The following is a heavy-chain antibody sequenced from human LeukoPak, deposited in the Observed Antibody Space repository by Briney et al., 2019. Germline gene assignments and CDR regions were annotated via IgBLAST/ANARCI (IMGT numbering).Heavy chain of an antibody. CDR1: RFTFSSFA. Sequence: GGSLRLSCAASRFTFSSFAMGWVRLAPGKGLQWISCIYGSNNNTYYTDSVTGRFTISRDNSKTTLFLQMNSLRAEDTAVYYCAKGISGSCYTGLGFWGQGTLVTVSS. D-gene: IGHD2-2*02. V-gene: IGHV3-23*05. J-gene: IGHJ4*02. CDR2: IYGSNNNT. CDR3: AKGISGSCYTGLGF.